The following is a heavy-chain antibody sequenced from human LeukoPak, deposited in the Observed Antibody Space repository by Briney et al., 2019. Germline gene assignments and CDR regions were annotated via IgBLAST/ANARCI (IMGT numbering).Heavy chain of an antibody. V-gene: IGHV3-53*01. Sequence: PGGSLRLSXAASGFTVSSNYMSWVRQAPGKGLEWVSVIYSGGSTYYADSVKGRFTISRDNSKNTLYLQMNSLRAEDTAVYYCARGKNGDYSFFYYYYMDVWGKGTTVTVSS. D-gene: IGHD4-17*01. CDR1: GFTVSSNY. J-gene: IGHJ6*03. CDR2: IYSGGST. CDR3: ARGKNGDYSFFYYYYMDV.